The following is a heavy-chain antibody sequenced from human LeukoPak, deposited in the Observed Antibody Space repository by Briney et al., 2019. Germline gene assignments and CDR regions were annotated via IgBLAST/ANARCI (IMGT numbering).Heavy chain of an antibody. D-gene: IGHD3-3*01. CDR1: GGSLRSYY. Sequence: SETLSLTCTVSGGSLRSYYWSWIRQPPRKGLELVGYIYYSGSTNYNPSLKSRVTISVDTSKSQFSLKLSSVTAADTAVYYRARLANYDFWSGPYPHDAFDIWGQGTMVTVSS. CDR2: IYYSGST. CDR3: ARLANYDFWSGPYPHDAFDI. V-gene: IGHV4-59*08. J-gene: IGHJ3*02.